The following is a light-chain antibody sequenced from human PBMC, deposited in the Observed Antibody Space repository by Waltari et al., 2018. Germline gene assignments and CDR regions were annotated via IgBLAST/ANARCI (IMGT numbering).Light chain of an antibody. CDR2: DDD. V-gene: IGLV3-21*03. CDR3: QVWYSNSDHVVV. Sequence: SYTLTQPPAVSVAPGKTATITCGGNQIGNKRVHWYQQKPGQAPVLVVSDDDDRPSGIPERFSGSNSWSTATLTISRVEAGDEADYFCQVWYSNSDHVVVFGGGTKLTVL. J-gene: IGLJ2*01. CDR1: QIGNKR.